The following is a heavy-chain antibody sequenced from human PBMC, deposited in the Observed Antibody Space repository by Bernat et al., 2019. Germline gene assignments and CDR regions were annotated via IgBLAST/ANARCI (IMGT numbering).Heavy chain of an antibody. V-gene: IGHV3-21*05. CDR1: GFTFSSYS. CDR3: ARERYDVWSGYPLPDMGV. CDR2: ISSSSSYI. D-gene: IGHD3-3*01. J-gene: IGHJ6*04. Sequence: SAASGFTFSSYSMNWVRQAPGKGLEWVSYISSSSSYIYYADSVKGRFTISRDTAKNSLYLQMNRLRAENTVVYYCARERYDVWSGYPLPDMGVWGKWNT.